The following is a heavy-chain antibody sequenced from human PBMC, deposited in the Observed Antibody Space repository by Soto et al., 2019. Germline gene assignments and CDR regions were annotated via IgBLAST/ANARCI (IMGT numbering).Heavy chain of an antibody. CDR1: GGSFSGYY. Sequence: QVQLQQWGAGLLKPSETLSLTCAVYGGSFSGYYWSWIRQPPGKGLEWIGEINHSGSANYNPSLKSRVSMSVDTSKNQFSLKLSSVTAADTAVYYCARGVYDYVWGITQTDCWGQGSLVTVSS. J-gene: IGHJ4*02. CDR2: INHSGSA. V-gene: IGHV4-34*01. CDR3: ARGVYDYVWGITQTDC. D-gene: IGHD3-16*01.